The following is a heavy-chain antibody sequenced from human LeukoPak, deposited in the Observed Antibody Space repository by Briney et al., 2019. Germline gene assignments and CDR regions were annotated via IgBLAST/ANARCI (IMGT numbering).Heavy chain of an antibody. CDR2: INKDGSEK. Sequence: PGGSLRLSCAASGFTFTNWMTWVRQAPGKGLEWVANINKDGSEKQYVDSVKGRFTISRDNLKNSVYLQMSSLRVEDSAVYYCARDPVQDFDFWGQGIMVTVSS. CDR3: ARDPVQDFDF. J-gene: IGHJ4*02. V-gene: IGHV3-7*01. CDR1: GFTFTNW.